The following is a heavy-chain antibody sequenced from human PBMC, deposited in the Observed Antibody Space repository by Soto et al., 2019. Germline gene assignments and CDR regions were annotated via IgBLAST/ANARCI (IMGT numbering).Heavy chain of an antibody. V-gene: IGHV3-74*01. CDR1: GFSFNNYW. Sequence: GGSLRLSCAASGFSFNNYWMHWVRQAPGKGLVWVSRVRGDETMTNYADSVKGRFTISRDNAKNTLYLQMNSLRAEDTAVYYCAKRGGQWLAPFDYWGQGTLVTV. J-gene: IGHJ4*02. D-gene: IGHD6-19*01. CDR3: AKRGGQWLAPFDY. CDR2: VRGDETMT.